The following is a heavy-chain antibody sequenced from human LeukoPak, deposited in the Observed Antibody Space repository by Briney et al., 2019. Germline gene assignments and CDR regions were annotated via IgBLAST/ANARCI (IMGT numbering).Heavy chain of an antibody. D-gene: IGHD3-9*01. J-gene: IGHJ3*02. V-gene: IGHV5-51*01. CDR3: ARRYYDLLTGYPTAGAFDN. CDR2: ISPGDSDT. Sequence: KAGESLKISCKGSGYSFTSYWIGWVRQMPGKGLEWVGIISPGDSDTRYGPSFQGQVTISADKSVSTAYLQWSSLKASDTAIYYCARRYYDLLTGYPTAGAFDNWGQGTMVTVSS. CDR1: GYSFTSYW.